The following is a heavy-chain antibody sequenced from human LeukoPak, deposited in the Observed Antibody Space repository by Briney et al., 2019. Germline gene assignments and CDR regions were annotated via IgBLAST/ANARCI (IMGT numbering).Heavy chain of an antibody. CDR3: AKPPGRKYYFDY. CDR2: ISYDGSNK. D-gene: IGHD3-10*01. V-gene: IGHV3-30*18. J-gene: IGHJ4*02. Sequence: PGGSMRLSCAASGFTFSSYGIHWVRQAPGKGLEWVAVISYDGSNKYCADSVKGRFTISRDNSKNTLYLQMNSLRAEDTAVYYCAKPPGRKYYFDYWGQGTLVTVSS. CDR1: GFTFSSYG.